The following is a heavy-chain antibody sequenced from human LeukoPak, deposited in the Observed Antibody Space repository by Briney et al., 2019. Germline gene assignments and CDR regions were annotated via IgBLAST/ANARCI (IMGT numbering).Heavy chain of an antibody. D-gene: IGHD3-22*01. V-gene: IGHV4-39*07. Sequence: SETLSLTCPVSGDSISSSSYYWGWIRQPPGKGLEWIGNIYYGGRTYYNPSLKSRVTISVDTSKNQFSLKLSSVTAADTAVYYCARELRAPMYYYDSSEIQNYYYYYGMDVWGQGTTVTVSS. CDR1: GDSISSSSYY. CDR3: ARELRAPMYYYDSSEIQNYYYYYGMDV. J-gene: IGHJ6*02. CDR2: IYYGGRT.